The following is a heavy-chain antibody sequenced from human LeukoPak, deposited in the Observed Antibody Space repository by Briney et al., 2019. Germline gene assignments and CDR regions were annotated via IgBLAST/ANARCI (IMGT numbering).Heavy chain of an antibody. CDR2: TIPIFGTA. CDR3: ARLTWAELLWFGEPSYYYGMDV. D-gene: IGHD3-10*01. Sequence: SVKVSCKASGGTFSSYAISWVRQAPGQGLEWMGGTIPIFGTANYAQKFQGRVTITADESTSTAYMELSSLRSEDTAVYYCARLTWAELLWFGEPSYYYGMDVWGQGTTVTVSS. J-gene: IGHJ6*02. V-gene: IGHV1-69*13. CDR1: GGTFSSYA.